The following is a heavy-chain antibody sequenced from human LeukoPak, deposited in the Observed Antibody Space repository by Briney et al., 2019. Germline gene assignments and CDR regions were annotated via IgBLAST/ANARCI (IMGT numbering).Heavy chain of an antibody. D-gene: IGHD2-8*01. Sequence: SETLSLTCTVPGGSISSYYWSWIRQPPGKGLEWIGYIYYSGSTNYNPSLKSRVTISVDTSKNQFSLKLSSVTAADTAVYYCARAGRMAPSSFDIWGQGTMVTVSS. CDR1: GGSISSYY. CDR3: ARAGRMAPSSFDI. CDR2: IYYSGST. J-gene: IGHJ3*02. V-gene: IGHV4-59*01.